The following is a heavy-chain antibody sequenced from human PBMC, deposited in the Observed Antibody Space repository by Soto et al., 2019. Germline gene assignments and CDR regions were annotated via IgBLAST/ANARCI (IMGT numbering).Heavy chain of an antibody. Sequence: SVKVSCKTSGYTFTSYGISWVRQAPGQGLEWMGGISPNFGNTNYAQKFQGRVTITADESTSTAYMELSSLRSEDTAVYYCARTLEYYYGMDVWAQRTSVTVSS. J-gene: IGHJ6*02. CDR1: GYTFTSYG. V-gene: IGHV1-69*13. CDR2: ISPNFGNT. CDR3: ARTLEYYYGMDV.